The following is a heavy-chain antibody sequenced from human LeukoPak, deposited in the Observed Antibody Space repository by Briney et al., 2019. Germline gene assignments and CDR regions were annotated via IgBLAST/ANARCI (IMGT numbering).Heavy chain of an antibody. CDR2: IYRGGST. CDR1: GFTVSSNY. D-gene: IGHD3-10*01. Sequence: GGSLRLSCVASGFTVSSNYMSWVRQAPGKGLGWVSVIYRGGSTNYADSVKGRFTISRDNSKNTLYLQMNSLRAEDTAVYYCAREEGSGSFVDYWGQGTQVTVSS. V-gene: IGHV3-66*01. CDR3: AREEGSGSFVDY. J-gene: IGHJ4*02.